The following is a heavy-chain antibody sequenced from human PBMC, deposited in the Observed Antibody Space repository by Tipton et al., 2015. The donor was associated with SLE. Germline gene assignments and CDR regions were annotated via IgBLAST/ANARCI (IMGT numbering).Heavy chain of an antibody. CDR1: GGSISSSSYY. V-gene: IGHV4-39*07. CDR2: FYYSGTT. J-gene: IGHJ6*03. Sequence: TLSLTCTVSGGSISSSSYYWGWIRQPPGKGLEWIGSFYYSGTTYYSPSLKSRVTISVDTSKNQVSLKLSSVTAADTAVYYCARPHDFWSGHFYYYMDVWGKGTTVTVSS. CDR3: ARPHDFWSGHFYYYMDV. D-gene: IGHD3-3*01.